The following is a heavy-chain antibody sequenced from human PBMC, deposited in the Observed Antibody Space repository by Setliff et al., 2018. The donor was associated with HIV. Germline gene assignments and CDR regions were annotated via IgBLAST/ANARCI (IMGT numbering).Heavy chain of an antibody. V-gene: IGHV1-8*02. D-gene: IGHD4-17*01. CDR3: ARLSPPDDYGDLGGVDY. CDR1: GYTFTNYD. J-gene: IGHJ4*02. Sequence: ASVKVSCKASGYTFTNYDINWVRQATGQGLEWMGWMNPDSGNTGYAQKFQGRVTMTRKTSTSTAFMELISLRSEDTAVYYCARLSPPDDYGDLGGVDYWGQGTLVTASS. CDR2: MNPDSGNT.